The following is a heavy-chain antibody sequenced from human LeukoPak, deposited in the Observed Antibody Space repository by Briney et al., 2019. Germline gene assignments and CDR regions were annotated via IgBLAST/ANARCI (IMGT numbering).Heavy chain of an antibody. J-gene: IGHJ4*02. CDR3: ARSRSGYYKDY. D-gene: IGHD3-22*01. CDR2: ISYDGSNK. Sequence: PGRSLRLSCAASGFTFSSYAMHWVRQAPGKGLEWVAVISYDGSNKYYADSVKGRFTISRDNAKNSLSLQVNSLRAEDTAVYYCARSRSGYYKDYWGQGTLVTVSS. V-gene: IGHV3-30*04. CDR1: GFTFSSYA.